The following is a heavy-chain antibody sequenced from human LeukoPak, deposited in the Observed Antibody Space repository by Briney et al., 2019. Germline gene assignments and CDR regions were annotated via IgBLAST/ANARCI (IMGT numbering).Heavy chain of an antibody. J-gene: IGHJ3*01. CDR2: ISGNYGST. CDR1: GFTFSSNA. D-gene: IGHD2-21*02. V-gene: IGHV3-23*01. CDR3: AKVVLLLTASDAFDF. Sequence: GGSLRLSCAASGFTFSSNAMSWVRQAPGKGLEWVSTISGNYGSTYYADSVKGRFTISRDNFKNTVFLRMNSLRAEDAAVYYCAKVVLLLTASDAFDFWGQGTKVTVSS.